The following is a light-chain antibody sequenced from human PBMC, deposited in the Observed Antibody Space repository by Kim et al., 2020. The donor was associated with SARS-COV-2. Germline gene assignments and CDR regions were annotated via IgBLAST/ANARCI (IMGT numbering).Light chain of an antibody. Sequence: SLSPGETATLACRASQSVRTYLVWYQQKPAQAPRLLIYDASNRATGIPARFSGSGSGTDFTLTISSLEPEDFAVYYCQHRGNWPTFGQGTRLEIK. CDR1: QSVRTY. V-gene: IGKV3-11*01. J-gene: IGKJ5*01. CDR3: QHRGNWPT. CDR2: DAS.